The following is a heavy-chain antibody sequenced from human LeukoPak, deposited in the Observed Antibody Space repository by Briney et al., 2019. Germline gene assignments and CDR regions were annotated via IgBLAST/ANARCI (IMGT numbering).Heavy chain of an antibody. D-gene: IGHD3-22*01. CDR1: GLTFSNNW. CDR3: ATYSSGNGREFQH. Sequence: GGSLRLSCAASGLTFSNNWMSWVRQAPGKGLGWEANIKQDGSEKYYADSVKGRFTISRDTAKNSLYLQMDSLRAEDTAVYYCATYSSGNGREFQHWGQGTLVTVSS. CDR2: IKQDGSEK. V-gene: IGHV3-7*01. J-gene: IGHJ1*01.